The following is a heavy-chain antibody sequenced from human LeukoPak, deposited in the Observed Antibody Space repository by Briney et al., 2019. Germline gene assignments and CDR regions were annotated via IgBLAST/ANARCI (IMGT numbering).Heavy chain of an antibody. J-gene: IGHJ4*02. CDR3: ARGGDYGDLRYFDY. Sequence: SETLSLTCTVSGGSISSSSYYWGWFRQPPGKGLEWIGSLYYTGSTYYNPSLKSRVTFSVDTSKNQFSLKLNSVTAADTAVYYCARGGDYGDLRYFDYWGQGTLVTVSS. CDR1: GGSISSSSYY. V-gene: IGHV4-39*07. D-gene: IGHD4-17*01. CDR2: LYYTGST.